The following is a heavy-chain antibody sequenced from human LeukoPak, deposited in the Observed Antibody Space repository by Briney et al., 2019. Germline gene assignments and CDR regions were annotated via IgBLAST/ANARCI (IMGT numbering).Heavy chain of an antibody. V-gene: IGHV3-30*03. CDR3: ARGHGLEMATVRLYYYGMDV. J-gene: IGHJ6*02. D-gene: IGHD5-24*01. Sequence: GGSLRLSCAASGFTFSSYSMNWVRQAPGKGLEWVAVISYDGSNKFYADSVKGRFTISRDNSKNTLYLQMNSLRAEDTAVYYCARGHGLEMATVRLYYYGMDVWGQGTAVTVSS. CDR1: GFTFSSYS. CDR2: ISYDGSNK.